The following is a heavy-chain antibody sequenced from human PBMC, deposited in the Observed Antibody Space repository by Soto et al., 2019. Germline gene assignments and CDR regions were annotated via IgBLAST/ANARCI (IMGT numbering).Heavy chain of an antibody. CDR3: ARDPPDFNSGFDF. CDR2: TYYRSKWIS. D-gene: IGHD1-26*01. V-gene: IGHV6-1*01. Sequence: SQTLSLTCAISGDSVSNNGATWNWIRQSPSGGLEWLGRTYYRSKWISDYAMSVKSRISINPDTSKNQISLQLNSVTPEDTAVYYCARDPPDFNSGFDFWGQGTLVTVPS. J-gene: IGHJ4*02. CDR1: GDSVSNNGAT.